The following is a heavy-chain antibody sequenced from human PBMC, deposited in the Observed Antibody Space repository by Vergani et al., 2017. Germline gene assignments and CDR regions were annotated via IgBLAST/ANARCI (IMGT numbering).Heavy chain of an antibody. CDR1: GDSPSSDDYY. CDR2: IYDSEST. CDR3: AREVFGSYIDY. J-gene: IGHJ4*02. V-gene: IGHV4-30-4*08. D-gene: IGHD3-16*01. Sequence: QVQLQESGPRLVKTSQTLSLTCSVSGDSPSSDDYYWTWIRQSPGRGLEYIGYIYDSESTYYNPSLQSRVTISVDTSKNQFSLNLRSVTAADSAVYYCAREVFGSYIDYWGQGALVTVSS.